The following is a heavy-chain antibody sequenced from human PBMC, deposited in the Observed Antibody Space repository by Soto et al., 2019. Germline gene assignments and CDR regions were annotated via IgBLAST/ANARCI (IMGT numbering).Heavy chain of an antibody. J-gene: IGHJ6*02. CDR1: GGTFSSYA. V-gene: IGHV1-69*13. Sequence: GASVKVSCKASGGTFSSYAISWVRQAPGQGLEWMGGIIPIFGTASYAQKFQGRVTITADESTSTAYMELSSLRSEDTAVYYCAGDLGYCGGGSCYAQGHYYGMDVWGQGTTVTVSS. D-gene: IGHD2-15*01. CDR2: IIPIFGTA. CDR3: AGDLGYCGGGSCYAQGHYYGMDV.